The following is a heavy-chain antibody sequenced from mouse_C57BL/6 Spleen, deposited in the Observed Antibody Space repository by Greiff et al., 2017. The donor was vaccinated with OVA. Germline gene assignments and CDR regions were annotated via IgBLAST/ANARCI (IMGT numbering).Heavy chain of an antibody. V-gene: IGHV1-76*01. J-gene: IGHJ3*01. CDR2: IYPGSGNT. Sequence: VKLVESGAELVRPGASVKLSCKASGYTFTDYYINWVKQRPGQGLEWIARIYPGSGNTYYNEKFKGKATLTAEKSSSTAYMQLSSLTAEDSAVYFCATGKDWFAYWGQGTLVTVSA. CDR3: ATGKDWFAY. CDR1: GYTFTDYY. D-gene: IGHD4-1*01.